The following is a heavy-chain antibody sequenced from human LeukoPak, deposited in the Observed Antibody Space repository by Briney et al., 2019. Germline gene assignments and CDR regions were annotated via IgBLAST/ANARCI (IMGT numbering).Heavy chain of an antibody. D-gene: IGHD2-21*02. Sequence: SETLSLTCAVSGGSFSGYYWSWIRQPPGKGLEWIGEINHSGSTNYNPSLESRVTISLDTSKNQFSLKLSSVTAADTAVYYCARVRYCGGDCSWGQGTLVTVSS. J-gene: IGHJ5*02. CDR1: GGSFSGYY. CDR2: INHSGST. CDR3: ARVRYCGGDCS. V-gene: IGHV4-34*01.